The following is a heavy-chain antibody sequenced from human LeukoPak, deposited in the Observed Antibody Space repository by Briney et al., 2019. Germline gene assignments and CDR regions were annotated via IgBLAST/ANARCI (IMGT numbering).Heavy chain of an antibody. CDR1: GASISDDY. Sequence: SETLSLTCTVSGASISDDYWSWIWHRPRQGLGWVGCIYYTGTTNYSPSLRGRVTLSVDTPKNQASPKPTSVTAADTAVYYCARGHRWLGYWGQGTLVSVSS. J-gene: IGHJ4*02. V-gene: IGHV4-59*01. D-gene: IGHD2-15*01. CDR3: ARGHRWLGY. CDR2: IYYTGTT.